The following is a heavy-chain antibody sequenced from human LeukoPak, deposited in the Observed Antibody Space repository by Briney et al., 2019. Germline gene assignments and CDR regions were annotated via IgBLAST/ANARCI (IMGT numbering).Heavy chain of an antibody. CDR2: ISAYNGNT. Sequence: GASVKVSCKASGYTFTSYGISWVRQAPGQGLEWMGWISAYNGNTNYAQKLQGRVTMTTDTSTSTAYMELRSLKSDDTAVYYCARASYYGSGSYSGYWGQGTLVTVSS. CDR1: GYTFTSYG. CDR3: ARASYYGSGSYSGY. V-gene: IGHV1-18*01. J-gene: IGHJ4*02. D-gene: IGHD3-10*01.